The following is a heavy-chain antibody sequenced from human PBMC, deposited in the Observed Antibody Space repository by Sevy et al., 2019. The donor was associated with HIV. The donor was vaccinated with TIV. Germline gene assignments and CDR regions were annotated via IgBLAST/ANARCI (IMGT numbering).Heavy chain of an antibody. CDR3: AKDRRYGDIGLFDY. Sequence: GGSLRLSCAASGFTFSSYAMSWVRQAPGKGLEWVSVISGSGGNTDYADSVKGRFTISRDNSKNRLYLQMNSLRAEDTAVYYCAKDRRYGDIGLFDYWGQGTLVTVSS. CDR1: GFTFSSYA. D-gene: IGHD4-17*01. V-gene: IGHV3-23*01. J-gene: IGHJ4*02. CDR2: ISGSGGNT.